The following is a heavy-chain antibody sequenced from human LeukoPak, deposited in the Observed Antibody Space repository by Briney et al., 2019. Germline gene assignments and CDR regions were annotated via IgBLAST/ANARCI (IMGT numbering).Heavy chain of an antibody. CDR1: GYTFTSYY. Sequence: ASVKISCKASGYTFTSYYMHWVRHAPRQGLGWMGIINPRGDSTSYAQNFQGRVTMTRDTSTSTVYMQLRSLSSEDTAGYSVARGYCSGGICWSVVRGRVYNWFDPWGQGTLVTVSS. CDR3: ARGYCSGGICWSVVRGRVYNWFDP. J-gene: IGHJ5*02. CDR2: INPRGDST. V-gene: IGHV1-46*03. D-gene: IGHD2-15*01.